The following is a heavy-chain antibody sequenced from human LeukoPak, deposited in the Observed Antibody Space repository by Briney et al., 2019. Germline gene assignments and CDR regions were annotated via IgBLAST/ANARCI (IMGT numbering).Heavy chain of an antibody. CDR2: IYHSGST. D-gene: IGHD2-15*01. CDR3: AREDIRELVDY. Sequence: SETLSLTCAVSGYSISSGYYWGWIRQPPGKGLEWIGSIYHSGSTYYSPSLKSRVTIPVDTSKNQFSLKLSSVTAADTAVYYCAREDIRELVDYWGQGTLVTVSS. CDR1: GYSISSGYY. J-gene: IGHJ4*02. V-gene: IGHV4-38-2*02.